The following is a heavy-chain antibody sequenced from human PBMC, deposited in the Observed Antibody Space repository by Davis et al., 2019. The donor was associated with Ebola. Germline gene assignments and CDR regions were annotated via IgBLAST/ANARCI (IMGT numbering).Heavy chain of an antibody. CDR3: VKDLKDVPIGYTYYMDA. J-gene: IGHJ6*03. Sequence: PGGSLRLSCAASGFTFSSHWMHWVRQTPGKGLVWVSRINTDGGSTSYADSVKGRFTVSRDNAKNTLFLQMNSLRAEDTAVYYCVKDLKDVPIGYTYYMDAWGKGTTVTVSS. CDR2: INTDGGST. D-gene: IGHD5-24*01. V-gene: IGHV3-74*01. CDR1: GFTFSSHW.